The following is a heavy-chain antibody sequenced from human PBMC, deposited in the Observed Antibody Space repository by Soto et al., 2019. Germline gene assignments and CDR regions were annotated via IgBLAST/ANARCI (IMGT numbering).Heavy chain of an antibody. CDR3: ARDPDGYYYYGMDV. V-gene: IGHV3-30-3*01. CDR1: GFTFSSYA. J-gene: IGHJ6*02. Sequence: PGGSLRLSCAASGFTFSSYAMHWVRQAPGKGLEWVAVISYDGSNKYYADSVKGRFTISRDNSKNTLYLQMNSLRAEDTAVYYCARDPDGYYYYGMDVWGQGTTVTVSS. CDR2: ISYDGSNK.